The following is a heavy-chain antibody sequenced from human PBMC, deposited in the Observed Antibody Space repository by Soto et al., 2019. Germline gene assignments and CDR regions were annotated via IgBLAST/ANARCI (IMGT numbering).Heavy chain of an antibody. CDR1: GYTFTSYA. V-gene: IGHV1-3*05. J-gene: IGHJ6*02. CDR2: INAGNGNT. Sequence: QVQLVQSGAAEKKPGASVKVSCKASGYTFTSYAMHWVRQSPGQRLEWMEWINAGNGNTKYSQKVQDRVTITRDTDASTAYMELSSLRSEDTAVYYCARDPLAGYSYSGGKRYGMDVLGQGTTVTVS. D-gene: IGHD5-18*01. CDR3: ARDPLAGYSYSGGKRYGMDV.